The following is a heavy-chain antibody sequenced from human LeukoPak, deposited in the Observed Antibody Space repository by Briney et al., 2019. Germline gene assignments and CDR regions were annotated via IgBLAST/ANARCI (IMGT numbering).Heavy chain of an antibody. Sequence: ASVKISCKPSGYTFGTHWMHWVRQAPGQGLEWMGWISAYNGNTNYAQKLQGRVTITADKSTSTAYMELSSLRSEDTAVYYCARGPSGMVTYFDYWGQGTLVTVSS. CDR3: ARGPSGMVTYFDY. D-gene: IGHD3-3*01. CDR1: GYTFGTHW. V-gene: IGHV1-18*04. CDR2: ISAYNGNT. J-gene: IGHJ4*02.